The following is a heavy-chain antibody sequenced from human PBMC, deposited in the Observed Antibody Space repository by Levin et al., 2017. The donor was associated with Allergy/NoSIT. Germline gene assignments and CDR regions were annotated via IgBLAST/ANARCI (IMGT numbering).Heavy chain of an antibody. D-gene: IGHD5/OR15-5a*01. Sequence: GGSLRPSCAASGFTFSSYAMSWVRQAPGKGLEWVSAISGSGGSTYYADSVKGRFTISRDNSKNTLYLQMNSLRAEDTAVYYCAKGGLHSGYYYGMDVWGQGTTVTVSS. CDR2: ISGSGGST. J-gene: IGHJ6*02. V-gene: IGHV3-23*01. CDR3: AKGGLHSGYYYGMDV. CDR1: GFTFSSYA.